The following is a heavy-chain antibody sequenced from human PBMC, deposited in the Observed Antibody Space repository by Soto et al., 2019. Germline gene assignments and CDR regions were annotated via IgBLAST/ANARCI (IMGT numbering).Heavy chain of an antibody. CDR2: INAANGNT. CDR1: GYTFTRYA. CDR3: ARWPDGYYYYGMDV. J-gene: IGHJ6*02. V-gene: IGHV1-8*02. Sequence: GASVKVSCKASGYTFTRYAIHWVRQAPGQRLEWMGWINAANGNTGYAQKFQGRVTMTRNTSISTAYMELSSLRSEDTAVYYCARWPDGYYYYGMDVWGQGTTVTVSS.